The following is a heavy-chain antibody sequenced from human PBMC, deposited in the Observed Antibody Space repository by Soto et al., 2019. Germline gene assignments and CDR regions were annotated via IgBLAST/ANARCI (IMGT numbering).Heavy chain of an antibody. Sequence: EVQLLESGGGLVQPGGSLRLSCAASGFTFSSYAMSWVRQAPGKGLEWVSAISGSGGSTYYADSVKGRFTISRDNSKNTLYLQMNSLRAEDTGVYYCAKDHPHYDILTGYSPSYWGQGTLVTVSS. CDR3: AKDHPHYDILTGYSPSY. CDR1: GFTFSSYA. D-gene: IGHD3-9*01. J-gene: IGHJ4*02. CDR2: ISGSGGST. V-gene: IGHV3-23*01.